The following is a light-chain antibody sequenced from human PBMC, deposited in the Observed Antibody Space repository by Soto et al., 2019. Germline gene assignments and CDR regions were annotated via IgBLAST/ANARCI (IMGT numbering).Light chain of an antibody. CDR1: SSDVGDYNY. J-gene: IGLJ2*01. CDR2: EVS. Sequence: QSALTQPPSASGSPGQSVTISCTGTSSDVGDYNYVSWYQQHPGKAPKLMIYEVSKRPSGVPDRFSGSKSGNTASLTVSGPQAEDEADYYCSSYAVSNSLVFGGGTKVTVL. CDR3: SSYAVSNSLV. V-gene: IGLV2-8*01.